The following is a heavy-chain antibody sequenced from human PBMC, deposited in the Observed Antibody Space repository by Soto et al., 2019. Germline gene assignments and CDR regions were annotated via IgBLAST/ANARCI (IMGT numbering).Heavy chain of an antibody. D-gene: IGHD3-10*01. CDR1: GFSLSTSGVG. J-gene: IGHJ3*02. Sequence: QITLKESGPTLVKPTHTLTLTCTFSGFSLSTSGVGVGWIRQPPGKALEWLALIYWDDDKRYSSSLKSRLTKTKDTAKIQVVHTMTNMDAVDTATYYCAHTICGWCGRSAFEIWGQGTIVTVSS. CDR3: AHTICGWCGRSAFEI. CDR2: IYWDDDK. V-gene: IGHV2-5*02.